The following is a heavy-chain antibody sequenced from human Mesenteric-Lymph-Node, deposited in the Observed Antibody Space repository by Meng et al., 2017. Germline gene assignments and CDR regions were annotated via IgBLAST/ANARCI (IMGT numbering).Heavy chain of an antibody. V-gene: IGHV6-1*01. CDR1: GDSVSSNNAA. J-gene: IGHJ5*01. Sequence: VQLHQSGQGLVKPSQTLSLTCDISGDSVSSNNAALNWIRQSPSRGLEWLGRTYYRSKWSIEYALSMKSRITINPDTSKNQFSLQLNSVTPEDTAVYYCASWRYDSWGQGTLVTVSS. CDR2: TYYRSKWSI. CDR3: ASWRYDS.